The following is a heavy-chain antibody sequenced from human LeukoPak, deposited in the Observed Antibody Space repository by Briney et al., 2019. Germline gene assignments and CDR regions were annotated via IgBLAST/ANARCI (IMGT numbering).Heavy chain of an antibody. CDR2: ISGSGGST. Sequence: GGSLRLSCEASGFTFSSNAMSWVRRAPGKGPEWVSAISGSGGSTYYADSVKGRFTISRDNSKNTLYLQMNSLRAEDTAVYYCAKDFGRLVTGGHNWFDPWGQGTLVTVSS. V-gene: IGHV3-23*01. CDR1: GFTFSSNA. D-gene: IGHD3-9*01. CDR3: AKDFGRLVTGGHNWFDP. J-gene: IGHJ5*02.